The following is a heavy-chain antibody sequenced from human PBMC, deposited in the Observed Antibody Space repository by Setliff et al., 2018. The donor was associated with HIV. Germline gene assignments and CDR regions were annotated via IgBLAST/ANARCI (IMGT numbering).Heavy chain of an antibody. D-gene: IGHD3-22*01. CDR3: ARPHYYDSNGYYQAFDN. CDR1: GFTFSDYS. V-gene: IGHV3-48*01. J-gene: IGHJ4*02. CDR2: ISSISTTT. Sequence: PGGSLRLSCEASGFTFSDYSMNWVRQAPGKGLEWISYISSISTTTHYADSVKGRFTITRDNAKDSLYLQMNSLRAEDTAVYFCARPHYYDSNGYYQAFDNWGQGTPVTGSS.